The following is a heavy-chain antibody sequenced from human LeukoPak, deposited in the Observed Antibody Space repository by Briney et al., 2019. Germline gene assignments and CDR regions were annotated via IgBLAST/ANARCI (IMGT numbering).Heavy chain of an antibody. CDR2: IYYSGST. D-gene: IGHD5-24*01. J-gene: IGHJ6*03. Sequence: SETLSLTCTVSGGSISSYDWSWIRQPAGKGLEWIGRIYYSGSTNYNPSFKSRVTISVETSKNHYSLKLRAVSAAHTAVYYSARVSTEMATINKGMGMFYYSYYDMETCGNRTTGTVSS. CDR3: ARVSTEMATINKGMGMFYYSYYDMET. CDR1: GGSISSYD. V-gene: IGHV4-4*07.